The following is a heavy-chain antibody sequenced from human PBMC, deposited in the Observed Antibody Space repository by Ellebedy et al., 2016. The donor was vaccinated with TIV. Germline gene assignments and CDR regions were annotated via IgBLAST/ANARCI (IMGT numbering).Heavy chain of an antibody. J-gene: IGHJ4*02. CDR1: GGTFSSYA. D-gene: IGHD2-2*01. V-gene: IGHV1-3*01. Sequence: ASVKVSXXASGGTFSSYAISWVRQAPGQRLEWMGWINAGNGNTKYSQKFQGRVTITRDTSASTAYMELSSLRSEDTAVYYCAKGDCSSTSCPFDYWGQGTLVTVSS. CDR2: INAGNGNT. CDR3: AKGDCSSTSCPFDY.